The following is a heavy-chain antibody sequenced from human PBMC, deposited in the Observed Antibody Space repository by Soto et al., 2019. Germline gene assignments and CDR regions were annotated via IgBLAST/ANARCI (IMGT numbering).Heavy chain of an antibody. CDR3: ARDNAFRDGYNNEKFDY. D-gene: IGHD4-4*01. Sequence: ASVKVSCKASGYTFTSYGISWVRQAPGQGLEWMGWISAYNGNTNYAQKLQGRVTMTTDTSTSTAYMELRSLRSDDTAVYYCARDNAFRDGYNNEKFDYWGQGTLVTVSS. CDR2: ISAYNGNT. J-gene: IGHJ4*02. CDR1: GYTFTSYG. V-gene: IGHV1-18*01.